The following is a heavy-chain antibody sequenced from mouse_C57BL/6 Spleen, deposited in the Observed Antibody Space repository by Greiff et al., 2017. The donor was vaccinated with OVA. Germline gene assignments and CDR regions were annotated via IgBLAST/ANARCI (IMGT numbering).Heavy chain of an antibody. CDR1: GYTFTSYW. Sequence: EVQLQQSGTVLARPGASVKMSCKTSGYTFTSYWMHWVKQRPGQGLEWIGAIYPGNSDTRSNQKFKGKAKLTAVTSASTAYMELSSLTNEDSAVYYCTRSDWDVYAMDYWGQGTSVTVSS. V-gene: IGHV1-5*01. D-gene: IGHD4-1*01. CDR2: IYPGNSDT. CDR3: TRSDWDVYAMDY. J-gene: IGHJ4*01.